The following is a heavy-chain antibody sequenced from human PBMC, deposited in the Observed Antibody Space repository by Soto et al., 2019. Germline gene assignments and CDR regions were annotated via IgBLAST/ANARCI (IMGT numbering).Heavy chain of an antibody. Sequence: EVQLVQSGGGFVRSGGSLRLSCAASGLTFGSYWMSWVRQAPGTGLEWVANIKQEGSEIYYLDSVKCRFTVSRDNAKKSLVLQMNSLRAEDTAIYYCARESASGGWYDSWGQGSLVTVSS. V-gene: IGHV3-7*01. CDR2: IKQEGSEI. D-gene: IGHD6-25*01. CDR1: GLTFGSYW. J-gene: IGHJ5*01. CDR3: ARESASGGWYDS.